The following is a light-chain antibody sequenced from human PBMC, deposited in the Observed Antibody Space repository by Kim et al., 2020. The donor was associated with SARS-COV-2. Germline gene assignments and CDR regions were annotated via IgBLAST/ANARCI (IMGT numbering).Light chain of an antibody. Sequence: SYELTQPPSVSVSPGQTASITCSGDKLGDKYACWYQQKPGQSPVLVIYQDSKRPSGIPERFSGSNSGNTATLTISGTQAMDEADYYCQAWDSSNWVFGGGTKVTVL. J-gene: IGLJ3*02. CDR1: KLGDKY. CDR3: QAWDSSNWV. V-gene: IGLV3-1*01. CDR2: QDS.